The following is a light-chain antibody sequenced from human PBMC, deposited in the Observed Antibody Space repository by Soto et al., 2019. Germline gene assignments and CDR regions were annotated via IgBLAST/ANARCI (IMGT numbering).Light chain of an antibody. Sequence: QLVLTQSPSASASLGASVKLTCTLSSGHSSSAIAWHQQQPEKGPRYLMKVNNDGSHIKGDGIPVRFSGSSSGAERYLTIYRLQYEDEGHYYCQTWGDGIQVFRGGTKVTVL. V-gene: IGLV4-69*01. J-gene: IGLJ2*01. CDR2: VNNDGSH. CDR1: SGHSSSA. CDR3: QTWGDGIQV.